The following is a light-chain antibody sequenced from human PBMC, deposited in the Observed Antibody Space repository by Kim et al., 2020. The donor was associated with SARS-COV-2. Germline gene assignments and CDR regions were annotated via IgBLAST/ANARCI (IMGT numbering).Light chain of an antibody. V-gene: IGLV3-19*01. CDR3: SSRDSTGDHVV. Sequence: SSELTQDPAVSVALGQTVRLTCQGDSLRNYYATWYQQRPGQAPTLVLYGNYDRPSGIPDRFSGSASGNTASLTITGAQAEDEGDYYCSSRDSTGDHVVFGGGTQLTVL. CDR2: GNY. CDR1: SLRNYY. J-gene: IGLJ3*02.